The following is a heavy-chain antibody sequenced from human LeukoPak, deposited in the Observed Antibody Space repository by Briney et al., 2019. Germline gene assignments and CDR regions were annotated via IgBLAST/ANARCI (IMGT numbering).Heavy chain of an antibody. CDR1: GFTFSKYA. J-gene: IGHJ3*01. Sequence: GGSLRLLRSNSGFTFSKYALIWVRQAPGKGLEWVSATRRRGAYTIYADAVKCRFTVSRDNSKNTLFLQMDNLRAEDTAVYYCARDPNGDYIAAFDFWGQGTRVTASS. CDR3: ARDPNGDYIAAFDF. D-gene: IGHD4-17*01. V-gene: IGHV3-23*01. CDR2: TRRRGAYT.